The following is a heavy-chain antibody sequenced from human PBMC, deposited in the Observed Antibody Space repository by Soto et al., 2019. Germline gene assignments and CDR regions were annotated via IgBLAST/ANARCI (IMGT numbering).Heavy chain of an antibody. CDR1: GGTFSSYA. D-gene: IGHD2-2*01. Sequence: SVKVSCKASGGTFSSYAISWVRQAPGQGLEWMGGTFPMFGKANYAQKFQGRVTISADKSTSTAYMELSSLRSEDTAVYYCATVDISTWIAGMDVWGQGTTVTVSS. V-gene: IGHV1-69*06. J-gene: IGHJ6*02. CDR2: TFPMFGKA. CDR3: ATVDISTWIAGMDV.